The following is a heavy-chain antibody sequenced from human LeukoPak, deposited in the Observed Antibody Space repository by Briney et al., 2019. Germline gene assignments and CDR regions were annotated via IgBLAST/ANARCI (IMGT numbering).Heavy chain of an antibody. CDR2: IKSKTDGRTT. V-gene: IGHV3-15*01. Sequence: GGSLRLSCTASGFTFTTAWMSWVRQAPGKGLEWVGRIKSKTDGRTTDYAAPVKGRFTISRDDSKNTLYLQMNGLKTEDTAVYYCTTPPGANWNEDYYYYMDVWGKGTTVTISS. D-gene: IGHD1-1*01. CDR1: GFTFTTAW. CDR3: TTPPGANWNEDYYYYMDV. J-gene: IGHJ6*03.